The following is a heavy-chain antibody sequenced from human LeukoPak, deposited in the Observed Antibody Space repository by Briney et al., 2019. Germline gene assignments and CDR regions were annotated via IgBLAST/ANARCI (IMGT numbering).Heavy chain of an antibody. CDR3: ARVSPDTATDYGWIDL. Sequence: SETLSLTCTVYGGSFSGYYWSWIRQSPGKGLEWIGSMYYSGSTYYSPSLKSRVTMSLDTSKNHFSLKLRSVTAADTAVYYCARVSPDTATDYGWIDLWGQGSLVTVSS. CDR1: GGSFSGYY. D-gene: IGHD5-18*01. V-gene: IGHV4-34*01. J-gene: IGHJ5*02. CDR2: MYYSGST.